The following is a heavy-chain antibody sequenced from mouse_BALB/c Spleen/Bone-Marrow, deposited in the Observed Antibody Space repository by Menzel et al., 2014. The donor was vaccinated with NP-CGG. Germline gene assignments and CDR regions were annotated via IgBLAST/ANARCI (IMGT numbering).Heavy chain of an antibody. Sequence: EVQLQQSGAELVKPGASVKLSCTASGFNIKDTYMHWVKQRPEQGLEWIGRIDPANGNTKYDPKFQGKATITADTSSNTAYLQLSSLTSEDTAVYYGARWLPLAYWGQGTLVTVSA. CDR3: ARWLPLAY. D-gene: IGHD2-2*01. J-gene: IGHJ3*01. V-gene: IGHV14-3*02. CDR1: GFNIKDTY. CDR2: IDPANGNT.